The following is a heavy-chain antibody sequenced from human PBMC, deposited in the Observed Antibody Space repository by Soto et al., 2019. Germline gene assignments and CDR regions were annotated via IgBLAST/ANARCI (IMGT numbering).Heavy chain of an antibody. V-gene: IGHV3-66*01. J-gene: IGHJ4*02. Sequence: EVQLVESGGGLVQPGGSLRLSCAASGFTVSNNYMRWVRQAPGKGLEWVSLIYSGGATYYADSVKGRFTISRDNSXXXXXXXXXXXXXXXTAVYYCARDGTYNWVGGQGILVTVSS. D-gene: IGHD1-1*01. CDR1: GFTVSNNY. CDR2: IYSGGAT. CDR3: ARDGTYNWV.